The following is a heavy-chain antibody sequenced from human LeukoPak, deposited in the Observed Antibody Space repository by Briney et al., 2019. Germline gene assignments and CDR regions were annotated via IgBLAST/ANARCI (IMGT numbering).Heavy chain of an antibody. CDR3: ARERGSDGWQTNDY. CDR2: INTNTGNP. D-gene: IGHD6-19*01. V-gene: IGHV7-4-1*02. J-gene: IGHJ4*02. CDR1: GYTFTSYY. Sequence: ASVKVSCKASGYTFTSYYMHWVRQAPGQGLEWMGWINTNTGNPTYAQGFTGRFVFSLDTSVSTAYLQISSLRAEDTAVYYCARERGSDGWQTNDYWGQGTLVTVSS.